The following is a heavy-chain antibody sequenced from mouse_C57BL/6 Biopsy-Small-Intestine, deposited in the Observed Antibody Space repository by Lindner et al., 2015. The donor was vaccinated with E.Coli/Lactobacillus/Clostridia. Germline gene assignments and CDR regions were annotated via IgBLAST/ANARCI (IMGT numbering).Heavy chain of an antibody. CDR1: GGTFSSYA. CDR3: ARGYNYYGMDV. V-gene: IGHV1-81*01. D-gene: IGHD1-1*01. J-gene: IGHJ1*01. Sequence: SVKVSCKASGGTFSSYAISWVRQAPGQGLEWMGGIIPMFGTANYAQKFQGRVTITADESTSTAYMELSSLRSEDTAVYYCARGYNYYGMDVWGQGTTVTVSS. CDR2: IIPMFGTA.